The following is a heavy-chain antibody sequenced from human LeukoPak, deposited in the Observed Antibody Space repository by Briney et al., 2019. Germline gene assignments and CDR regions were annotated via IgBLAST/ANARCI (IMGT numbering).Heavy chain of an antibody. J-gene: IGHJ4*02. D-gene: IGHD6-19*01. CDR2: IYYSGST. CDR1: GGSISSSSYY. V-gene: IGHV4-39*07. Sequence: SETLSLTCTVSGGSISSSSYYWGWIRQPPGKGLEWIGSIYYSGSTYYNPSLKSRVTISVDTSKNQFSLKLSSVTAADTAVYYCARGVAGTGYFDYWGQGTLVTVSS. CDR3: ARGVAGTGYFDY.